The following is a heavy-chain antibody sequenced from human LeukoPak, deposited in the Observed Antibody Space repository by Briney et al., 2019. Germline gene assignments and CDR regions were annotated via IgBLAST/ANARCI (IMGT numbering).Heavy chain of an antibody. CDR1: GFPISSYW. Sequence: TGGSLRLSCAASGFPISSYWMSWVRQVPGKGLESVAHIKHDSSETYSVDTVRGRFIISRDNSKNTLYLQMNSLRAEDTAVYYCARGYDILTGYLGGDYWGQGTLVTVSS. J-gene: IGHJ4*02. CDR3: ARGYDILTGYLGGDY. D-gene: IGHD3-9*01. V-gene: IGHV3-7*03. CDR2: IKHDSSET.